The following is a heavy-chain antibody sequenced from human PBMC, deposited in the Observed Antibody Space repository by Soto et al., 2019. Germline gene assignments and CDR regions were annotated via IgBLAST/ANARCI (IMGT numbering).Heavy chain of an antibody. J-gene: IGHJ3*02. CDR3: ARGGGVGVAGSAAFDM. D-gene: IGHD3-3*01. V-gene: IGHV1-2*02. Sequence: QLHLVQSGAVVKKPGASVTVSCSASGYPVTAYYMHWVRQAPGRGLEWMGGINPATGAAKYTQTFQGRVSMHRDPPTSKVFMELGGLTSEDTAVFYWARGGGVGVAGSAAFDMWGQGTLVTVSS. CDR2: INPATGAA. CDR1: GYPVTAYY.